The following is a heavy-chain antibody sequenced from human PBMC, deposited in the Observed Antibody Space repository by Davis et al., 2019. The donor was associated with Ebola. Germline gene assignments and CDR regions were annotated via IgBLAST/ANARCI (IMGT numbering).Heavy chain of an antibody. J-gene: IGHJ4*02. Sequence: PGRSLKISCVASRFTFSRYDMNWFRQAPGKGLEWVSYISSGSTNLKYADSVKGRFTISTDNAKNSLYLQMNSLRDEDTAVYYCAKDPRRPYDYIWGSYRSYYFDNWGQGTLVTVSS. CDR1: RFTFSRYD. CDR3: AKDPRRPYDYIWGSYRSYYFDN. V-gene: IGHV3-48*02. CDR2: ISSGSTNL. D-gene: IGHD3-16*02.